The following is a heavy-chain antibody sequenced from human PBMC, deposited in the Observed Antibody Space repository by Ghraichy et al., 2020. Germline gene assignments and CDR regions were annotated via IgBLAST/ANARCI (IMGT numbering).Heavy chain of an antibody. D-gene: IGHD4-17*01. J-gene: IGHJ4*02. V-gene: IGHV4-39*02. Sequence: ETLSLTCTVSGGSTNTADYYWAWIRQTRGTGLEWIGSIFQSGGTYYNPSLESRVTISVDTSKNQFSLTLTSVTAADTALYFCARGLARYGDYIDHWGQGTRVTVSS. CDR3: ARGLARYGDYIDH. CDR2: IFQSGGT. CDR1: GGSTNTADYY.